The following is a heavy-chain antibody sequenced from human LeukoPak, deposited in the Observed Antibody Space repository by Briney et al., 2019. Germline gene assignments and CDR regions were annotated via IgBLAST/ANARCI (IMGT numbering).Heavy chain of an antibody. Sequence: PSETLSLTCTVSGGSISSSSYYWGWIRQPPGKGLEWIGSIYYSGSTYYNPSLKSRVTISVDTSKTQCSLKLSSVTAADTAVYYCARARGYFDYRGQGTLVTVSS. CDR2: IYYSGST. V-gene: IGHV4-39*01. J-gene: IGHJ4*02. CDR1: GGSISSSSYY. CDR3: ARARGYFDY.